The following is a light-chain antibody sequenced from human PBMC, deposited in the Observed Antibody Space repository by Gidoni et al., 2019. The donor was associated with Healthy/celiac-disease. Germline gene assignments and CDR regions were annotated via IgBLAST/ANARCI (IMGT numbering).Light chain of an antibody. CDR3: QQSYSTPRT. J-gene: IGKJ1*01. CDR2: AAS. CDR1: QSISSY. Sequence: DIQMTQSPSSLSASVGDRVTITCRASQSISSYLNLYQQKPGKAPKLLIYAASSLQSWVPSSFIGSGSGTDFTLTISILQPEDFATYYCQQSYSTPRTFGQGTKVEIK. V-gene: IGKV1-39*01.